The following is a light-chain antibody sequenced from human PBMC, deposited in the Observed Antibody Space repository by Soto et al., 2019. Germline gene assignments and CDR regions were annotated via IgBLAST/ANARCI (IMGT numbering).Light chain of an antibody. Sequence: MVMTQSPDSLAVSLGERATINCKSSQSLLYSSNNKNYLAWYQQEPGQPPKLLIYWASTRESGVPDRFSGSGSGTDFTLTISSLQAEDVAVYYCQQYYSTPQAFGQGTKVDI. CDR3: QQYYSTPQA. CDR1: QSLLYSSNNKNY. J-gene: IGKJ1*01. CDR2: WAS. V-gene: IGKV4-1*01.